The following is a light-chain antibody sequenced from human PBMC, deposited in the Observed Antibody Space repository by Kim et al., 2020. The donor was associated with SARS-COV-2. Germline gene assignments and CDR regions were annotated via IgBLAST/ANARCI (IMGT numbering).Light chain of an antibody. J-gene: IGKJ5*01. CDR2: WAS. Sequence: RATINCKTSQSLYSADSKKYLAWCQQKPGQPTELVIYWASTREYGVPERLSGSGSGTDITLTSSSLQAEDVAGYYCQQYYRDPINLGQGTRLEIK. CDR3: QQYYRDPIN. CDR1: QSLYSADSKKY. V-gene: IGKV4-1*01.